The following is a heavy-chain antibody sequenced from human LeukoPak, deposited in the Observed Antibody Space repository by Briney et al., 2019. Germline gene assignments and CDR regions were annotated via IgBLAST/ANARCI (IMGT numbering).Heavy chain of an antibody. Sequence: PGRSLRLSCAASGFTFSSYGMHWVRQAPGKGLEWVALIWYDGSNKYYADSVKGRFTISRDSSKNTLYLQMNSLRAEDTAVYYCARPLDYGDYLWGQGTLVTVSS. CDR1: GFTFSSYG. D-gene: IGHD4-17*01. J-gene: IGHJ5*02. CDR2: IWYDGSNK. V-gene: IGHV3-33*01. CDR3: ARPLDYGDYL.